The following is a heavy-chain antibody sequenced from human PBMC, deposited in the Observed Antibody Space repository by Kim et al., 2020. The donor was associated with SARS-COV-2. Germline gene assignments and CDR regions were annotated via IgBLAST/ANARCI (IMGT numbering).Heavy chain of an antibody. J-gene: IGHJ5*02. V-gene: IGHV4-31*02. D-gene: IGHD1-1*01. CDR3: ASLLGTMDWFDP. Sequence: YYNPSLKSRVTISVDTSKNQFSLKLSSVTAADTAVYYCASLLGTMDWFDPWGQGTLVTVSS.